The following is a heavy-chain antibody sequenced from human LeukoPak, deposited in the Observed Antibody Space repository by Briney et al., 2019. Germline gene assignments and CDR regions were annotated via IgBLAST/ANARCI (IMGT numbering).Heavy chain of an antibody. V-gene: IGHV3-64*01. Sequence: GGSLRLSCAASGFTFSSYAMHWVRQAPGKGLEYVSAISSNGGSTYYANSVKGRFTISRDNSKNTLYLQMGSLRAEDMAVYYCARSGYYDYVWGSSSYYFDSWGQGTLVTVSS. CDR1: GFTFSSYA. D-gene: IGHD3-16*01. CDR2: ISSNGGST. J-gene: IGHJ4*02. CDR3: ARSGYYDYVWGSSSYYFDS.